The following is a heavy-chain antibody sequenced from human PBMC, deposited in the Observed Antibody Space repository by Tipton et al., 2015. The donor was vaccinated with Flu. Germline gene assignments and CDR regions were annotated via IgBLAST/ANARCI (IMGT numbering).Heavy chain of an antibody. CDR1: GFTFSRYG. Sequence: SLRLSCAASGFTFSRYGMGWVRQAPGKGLEWVAGFSGSGGSTYFADSVKGRFTISRDHSKNTLYLQMNSLRAEDTAVYFCARVIPELVAGLDYWGQGTLVTVSS. V-gene: IGHV3-23*01. J-gene: IGHJ4*02. CDR3: ARVIPELVAGLDY. D-gene: IGHD6-19*01. CDR2: FSGSGGST.